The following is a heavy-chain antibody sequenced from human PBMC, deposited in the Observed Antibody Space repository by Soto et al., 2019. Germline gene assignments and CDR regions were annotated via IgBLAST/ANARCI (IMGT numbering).Heavy chain of an antibody. D-gene: IGHD3-22*01. V-gene: IGHV1-58*03. J-gene: IGHJ4*02. CDR1: GFTFPSSP. CDR3: AADLKGDASSGFWDT. Sequence: QMQLVQSGPEVKKPGTSVKVSCKASGFTFPSSPVQWVRQARGQRLEWMGWVVVGSGNTNYAPKFLGRVTISRDMSTSTAYMELSGLRSEDTAVYYCAADLKGDASSGFWDTWGQGTLITVSS. CDR2: VVVGSGNT.